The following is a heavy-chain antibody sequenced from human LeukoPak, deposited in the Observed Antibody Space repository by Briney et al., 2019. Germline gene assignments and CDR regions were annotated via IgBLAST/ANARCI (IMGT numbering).Heavy chain of an antibody. Sequence: GGSLRLSCAASGFTFSNYSMNWVRQAPGKGLEWVSSISSSSSYIYYADSVKGRFTISRDNAKNSLYLQMNSLRAEDTAVYYCARESRYYDILTGYYIGDFDYWGQGTLVTVSS. CDR2: ISSSSSYI. V-gene: IGHV3-21*01. J-gene: IGHJ4*02. CDR3: ARESRYYDILTGYYIGDFDY. CDR1: GFTFSNYS. D-gene: IGHD3-9*01.